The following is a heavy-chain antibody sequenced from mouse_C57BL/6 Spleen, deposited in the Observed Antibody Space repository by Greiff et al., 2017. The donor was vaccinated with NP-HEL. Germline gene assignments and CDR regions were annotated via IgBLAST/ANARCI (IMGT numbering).Heavy chain of an antibody. CDR1: GYTFTDYE. V-gene: IGHV1-15*01. D-gene: IGHD1-1*01. CDR2: IDPETGGT. J-gene: IGHJ1*03. CDR3: TRSVITTVVDFYWYFDV. Sequence: VQLQQSGAELVRPGASVTLSCKASGYTFTDYEMHWVKQTPVHGLEWIGAIDPETGGTAYNQKFKGKAILTADKSSSTAYMELRSLTSEDSAVYYCTRSVITTVVDFYWYFDVWGTGTTVTVSS.